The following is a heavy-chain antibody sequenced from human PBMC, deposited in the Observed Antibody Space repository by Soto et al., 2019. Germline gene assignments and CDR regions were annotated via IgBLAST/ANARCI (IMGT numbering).Heavy chain of an antibody. V-gene: IGHV1-69*06. CDR1: GGIFSSNT. Sequence: QVYLVQSGAEVKKPGSSVKISCKASGGIFSSNTINWVRQAAGQGLEWMGGIIPLFGTANYAEKFQGRVTITADKSTKTAYMELTSLRSEDTAVYYCASKAACGGDCYAFHSSGHGTLVTVSS. J-gene: IGHJ5*01. CDR2: IIPLFGTA. D-gene: IGHD2-21*02. CDR3: ASKAACGGDCYAFHS.